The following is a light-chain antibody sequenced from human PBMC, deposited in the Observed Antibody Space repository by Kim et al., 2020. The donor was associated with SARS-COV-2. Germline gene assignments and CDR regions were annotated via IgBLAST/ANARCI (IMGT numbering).Light chain of an antibody. J-gene: IGLJ2*01. CDR2: SDN. CDR3: SAWDRSLNAAV. Sequence: QTARIAGPGRSNNVGNQGASWLQLHQSHPPKVLSYSDNNRPSGISDIFSASRSGNTASLTISGLKPEDEADYFCSAWDRSLNAAVFGGGTQLTVL. CDR1: SNNVGNQG. V-gene: IGLV10-54*04.